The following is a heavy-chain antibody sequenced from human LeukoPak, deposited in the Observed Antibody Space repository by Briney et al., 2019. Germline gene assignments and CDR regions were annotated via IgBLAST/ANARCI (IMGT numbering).Heavy chain of an antibody. CDR2: IYSGGST. V-gene: IGHV3-66*01. CDR3: ARATMIVVGPFDI. Sequence: PGGTLRLSCAASGFTLSSYGMSWVRQAPGKGLEWVSVIYSGGSTYYADSVKGRFTISRDNSKNTLYLQMNSLRAEDTAVYYCARATMIVVGPFDIWGQGTMVTVSS. D-gene: IGHD3-22*01. CDR1: GFTLSSYG. J-gene: IGHJ3*02.